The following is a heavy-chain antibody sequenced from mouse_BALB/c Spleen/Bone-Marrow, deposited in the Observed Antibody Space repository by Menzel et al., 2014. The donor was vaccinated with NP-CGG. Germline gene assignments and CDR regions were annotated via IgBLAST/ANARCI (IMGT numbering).Heavy chain of an antibody. CDR3: ARHPIYYYGSSWGNYAMDY. Sequence: EVKLMESGGGLVQPGGSLKLSCAASGFTFSSYIMSWVRQTPEKRLEWVAYISNGGGSTHYPDTVEGRFTISRDNAKNTLYLQMSSLKSEDTAMYYCARHPIYYYGSSWGNYAMDYWGQGPSVTVSS. J-gene: IGHJ4*01. V-gene: IGHV5-12-2*01. CDR2: ISNGGGST. CDR1: GFTFSSYI. D-gene: IGHD1-1*01.